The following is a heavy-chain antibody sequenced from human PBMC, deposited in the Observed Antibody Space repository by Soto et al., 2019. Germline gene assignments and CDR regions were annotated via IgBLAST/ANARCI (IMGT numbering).Heavy chain of an antibody. Sequence: QVQLRGSGPGLLRPSETLSLTCTVSGGSIRNYYLTWIRQSPGKGLEWIGHVFFTGSTKYSASLESLVTISVDTSQNQFSLNLTSVTTADTAVYFCAREDGDFVYVHWGQGTLVTVSS. J-gene: IGHJ4*02. CDR2: VFFTGST. CDR1: GGSIRNYY. V-gene: IGHV4-59*01. CDR3: AREDGDFVYVH. D-gene: IGHD4-17*01.